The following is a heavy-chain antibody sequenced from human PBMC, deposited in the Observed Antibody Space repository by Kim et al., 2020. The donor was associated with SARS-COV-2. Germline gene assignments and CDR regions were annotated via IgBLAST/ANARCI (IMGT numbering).Heavy chain of an antibody. Sequence: SVKVSCKASGGTFSSYAISWVRQAPGQGLEWMGGIILIFGTANYAQKFQGRVTITADESTSTAYMELSSLRSEDTAVYYCARAVGFFGESTVWFDPWGQGTLVTVSS. D-gene: IGHD3-10*01. CDR1: GGTFSSYA. CDR3: ARAVGFFGESTVWFDP. CDR2: IILIFGTA. V-gene: IGHV1-69*13. J-gene: IGHJ5*02.